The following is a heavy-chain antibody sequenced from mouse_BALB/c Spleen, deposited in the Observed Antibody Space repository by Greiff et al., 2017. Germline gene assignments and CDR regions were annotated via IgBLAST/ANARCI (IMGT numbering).Heavy chain of an antibody. CDR3: ARMDSSAYAMDD. CDR2: INPSTGYT. J-gene: IGHJ4*01. CDR1: GYTFTSYW. Sequence: VQLQQSGAELAKPGASVKMSCKASGYTFTSYWMHWVKQRPGQGLEWIGYINPSTGYTDYNQKFKDKATLTADKSSSTAYMQLSSLTSEDSAVYYCARMDSSAYAMDDWGQGTSVTVSS. V-gene: IGHV1-7*01. D-gene: IGHD3-2*01.